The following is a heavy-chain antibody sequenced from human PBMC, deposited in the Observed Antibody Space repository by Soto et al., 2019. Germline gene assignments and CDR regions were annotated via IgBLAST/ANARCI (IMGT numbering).Heavy chain of an antibody. CDR3: ARGGEQLPRGLHFDY. CDR2: IYYSGST. D-gene: IGHD6-6*01. V-gene: IGHV4-31*03. J-gene: IGHJ4*02. CDR1: CGSISSGGYY. Sequence: SETLSLTCTVSCGSISSGGYYWSWIRQHPGKGLEWIGYIYYSGSTYYNPSLKSRVTISVDTSKNQFSLKLSSVTAADTAVYYCARGGEQLPRGLHFDYWGQGPLVTVSS.